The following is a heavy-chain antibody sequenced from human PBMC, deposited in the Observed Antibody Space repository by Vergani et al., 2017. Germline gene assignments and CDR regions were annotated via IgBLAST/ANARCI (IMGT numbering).Heavy chain of an antibody. CDR2: IDPSDSYT. J-gene: IGHJ6*02. CDR3: ARQGLGYCSGGTCYSSYYAMDV. Sequence: EVQLVQSGAEVKKPGESLRISCKGAGYSFTSYWISWVRQMPGKGLEWMGRIDPSDSYTNCSPSFQGHVTISADKSISTAYLQWSSLKASDTAIYYCARQGLGYCSGGTCYSSYYAMDVWGQGTTVTVSS. D-gene: IGHD2-15*01. V-gene: IGHV5-10-1*03. CDR1: GYSFTSYW.